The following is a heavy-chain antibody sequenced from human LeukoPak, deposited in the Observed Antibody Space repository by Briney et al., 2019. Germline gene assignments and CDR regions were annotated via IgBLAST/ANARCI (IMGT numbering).Heavy chain of an antibody. V-gene: IGHV4-59*03. CDR3: AKNRANTGYSNPDT. J-gene: IGHJ5*02. D-gene: IGHD3-9*01. CDR2: MYPSGSS. Sequence: PSETLSLTCTVSGGSISSYFWSWLRQPPGKGLEWLGYMYPSGSSRYNPSLTSRVIISVDTSRNQVSLKVSSVTAADTAVYYCAKNRANTGYSNPDTWGQGILVTVSS. CDR1: GGSISSYF.